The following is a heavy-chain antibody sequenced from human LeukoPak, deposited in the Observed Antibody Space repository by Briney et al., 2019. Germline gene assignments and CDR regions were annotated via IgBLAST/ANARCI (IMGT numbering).Heavy chain of an antibody. CDR2: ISGSGGST. V-gene: IGHV3-23*01. D-gene: IGHD1-1*01. CDR1: GFTFSGYA. CDR3: AKSRERRSVY. Sequence: GGSLRFSFAPPGFTFSGYARSWVGQAPGKGLGWVSAISGSGGSTYYADSVKGRFTISRDNSKNTLYLQMNSLRAEDTAVYYCAKSRERRSVYWGQGTLVTVSS. J-gene: IGHJ4*02.